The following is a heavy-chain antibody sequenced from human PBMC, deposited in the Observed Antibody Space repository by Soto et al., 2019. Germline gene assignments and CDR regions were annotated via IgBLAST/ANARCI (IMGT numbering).Heavy chain of an antibody. D-gene: IGHD6-13*01. V-gene: IGHV4-61*01. Sequence: SETLSLTCTVSGGSVSSGSYYWSWIRQPPGKGLEWIGYIYYSGSANYNPSLKSRVTISVDTSKNQFSLKLSSVTAADTAVYYCARVNPEQQLVRGAFDIWGQGTMVTVSS. CDR3: ARVNPEQQLVRGAFDI. CDR1: GGSVSSGSYY. J-gene: IGHJ3*02. CDR2: IYYSGSA.